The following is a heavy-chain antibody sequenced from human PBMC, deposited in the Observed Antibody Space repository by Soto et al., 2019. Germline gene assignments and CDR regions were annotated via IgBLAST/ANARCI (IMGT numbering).Heavy chain of an antibody. CDR2: ITYDGSNK. J-gene: IGHJ6*02. D-gene: IGHD1-26*01. CDR3: AKIRVGAAMYYGYGGMDV. Sequence: QVQLVESGGGVVQPGRSLRLSCAASGFTFSSYGMHWVRQAPGKGLEWVAVITYDGSNKYYAYSVNGRFTISRDTSKNTLYLKMNSLRAEDTAVYYCAKIRVGAAMYYGYGGMDVWGQGTTVTVSS. V-gene: IGHV3-30*18. CDR1: GFTFSSYG.